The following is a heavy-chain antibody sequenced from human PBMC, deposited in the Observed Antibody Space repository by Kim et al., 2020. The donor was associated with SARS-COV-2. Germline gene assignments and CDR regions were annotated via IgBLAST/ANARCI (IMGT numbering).Heavy chain of an antibody. J-gene: IGHJ6*02. D-gene: IGHD3-22*01. CDR1: GGSISSADYY. Sequence: SETLSLTCTVSGGSISSADYYWSWIRQPPGKGLEWIGYIYYSGSTYYNPSLKSPITISIDTSKNQFSLKLSSVTAADTAVYFCARDFYDSNGWNHGMDVWGQGTTVTVSS. V-gene: IGHV4-30-4*01. CDR2: IYYSGST. CDR3: ARDFYDSNGWNHGMDV.